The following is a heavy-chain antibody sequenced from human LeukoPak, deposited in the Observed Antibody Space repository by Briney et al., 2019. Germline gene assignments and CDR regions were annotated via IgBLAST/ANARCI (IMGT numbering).Heavy chain of an antibody. CDR3: ARVTNYDSSGYYVYYYYYGMDV. CDR1: GYTFTSYD. J-gene: IGHJ6*02. Sequence: ASVKVSCKASGYTFTSYDINWVRQATGQGLEWTGWMNPNSGNTGYAQKFQGRVTMTRNTSISTAYMELSSLRSEDTAVYYCARVTNYDSSGYYVYYYYYGMDVWGQGTTVTVSS. CDR2: MNPNSGNT. D-gene: IGHD3-22*01. V-gene: IGHV1-8*01.